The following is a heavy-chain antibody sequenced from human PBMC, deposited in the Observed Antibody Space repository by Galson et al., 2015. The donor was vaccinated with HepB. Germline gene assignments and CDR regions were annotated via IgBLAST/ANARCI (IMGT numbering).Heavy chain of an antibody. CDR2: IDPSDSYT. CDR3: AKELSMATIFNWYFDL. Sequence: QSGAEVKKPGESLRISCKGSGYSFTSYWISWVRQMPGKGLEWMGRIDPSDSYTNYSPSFQGHVTISADKSISTAYLQWSSLRAEDTAVYYCAKELSMATIFNWYFDLWGRGTLVTVSS. D-gene: IGHD5-24*01. J-gene: IGHJ2*01. CDR1: GYSFTSYW. V-gene: IGHV5-10-1*01.